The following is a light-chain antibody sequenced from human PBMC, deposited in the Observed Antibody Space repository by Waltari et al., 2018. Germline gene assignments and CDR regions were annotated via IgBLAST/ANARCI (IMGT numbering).Light chain of an antibody. CDR2: EDS. V-gene: IGLV3-1*01. CDR1: KLGDKY. CDR3: QAWDSSTPAYV. J-gene: IGLJ1*01. Sequence: SYELTQPPSVSVSPGQTASIPCSGDKLGDKYTCWYQQKPGQSPVQVIYEDSKRPSGTPERVSGSNSGNTATLTISGTQGMDEADYYCQAWDSSTPAYVFGTGTKVTVL.